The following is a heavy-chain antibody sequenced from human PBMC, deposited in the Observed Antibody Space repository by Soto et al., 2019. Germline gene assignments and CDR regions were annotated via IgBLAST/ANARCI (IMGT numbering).Heavy chain of an antibody. CDR3: ACIFSGGYSYGFYYYGMDV. J-gene: IGHJ6*02. D-gene: IGHD5-18*01. V-gene: IGHV1-18*01. Sequence: GASVKVSCKASGYTFTNYGITWVRQAPGQGLEWMGWISAYNGNTNYAQKLQGRVTMTTYTSTSTAYMELRSLRSDDTAVYYCACIFSGGYSYGFYYYGMDVWGQGTTVTVSS. CDR1: GYTFTNYG. CDR2: ISAYNGNT.